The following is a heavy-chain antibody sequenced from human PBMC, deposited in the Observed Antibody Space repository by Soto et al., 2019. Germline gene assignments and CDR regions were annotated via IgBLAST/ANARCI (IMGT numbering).Heavy chain of an antibody. J-gene: IGHJ5*02. CDR1: EFTFDDYA. CDR2: IRSKAYGGTT. D-gene: IGHD3-3*01. Sequence: PGGSLRLSCGTSEFTFDDYAMSGFRQAPGKGLEWVGFIRSKAYGGTTEYAASVKGRFTISRDDSKNTLYLQMNSLETDDTAVYYCATDLERYDFWALFDPRGRGTLVTVSS. V-gene: IGHV3-49*03. CDR3: ATDLERYDFWALFDP.